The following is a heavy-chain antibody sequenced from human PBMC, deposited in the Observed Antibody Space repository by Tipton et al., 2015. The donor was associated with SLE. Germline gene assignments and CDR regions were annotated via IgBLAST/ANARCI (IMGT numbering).Heavy chain of an antibody. CDR1: GGSFSSDTYL. D-gene: IGHD2-15*01. CDR3: ARAHGVVAADY. Sequence: TLSLTCTVSGGSFSSDTYLWGWIRQPPGKGLEWIGDIYYTGSTYYNPSLKSRVTISVDTSKNQFSLKLSSVTAADTAVYYCARAHGVVAADYWGQGTLVTVSS. J-gene: IGHJ4*02. V-gene: IGHV4-39*07. CDR2: IYYTGST.